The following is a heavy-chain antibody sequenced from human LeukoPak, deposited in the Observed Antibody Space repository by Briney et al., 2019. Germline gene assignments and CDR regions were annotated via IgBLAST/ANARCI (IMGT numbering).Heavy chain of an antibody. J-gene: IGHJ4*02. CDR1: GDSASTDY. V-gene: IGHV3-66*01. CDR2: IYSGGLT. CDR3: ARGAAPEGHAYYFDY. Sequence: GGSLRLSCVASGDSASTDYMSWVRQAPGKGLEWVSVIYSGGLTYYADSVKGRFTISRDNSKNTLYLQMNSLRPEDTAVYYCARGAAPEGHAYYFDYWGQGTLVTVSS.